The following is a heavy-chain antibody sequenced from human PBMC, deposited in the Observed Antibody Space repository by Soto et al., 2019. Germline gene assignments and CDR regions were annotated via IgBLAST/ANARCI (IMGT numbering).Heavy chain of an antibody. V-gene: IGHV1-69*06. D-gene: IGHD2-2*02. CDR2: IIPIFGTA. CDR3: FRSYCSSTSCYTSDFDY. CDR1: GGAFSSYS. J-gene: IGHJ4*02. Sequence: SVKVSCKGSGGAFSSYSISWVRQAPGQGLEWMGGIIPIFGTANYAQKFQGRVTITADKSTSTAYMELSSLRSEDTAVYYCFRSYCSSTSCYTSDFDYWGQGTLVTVSS.